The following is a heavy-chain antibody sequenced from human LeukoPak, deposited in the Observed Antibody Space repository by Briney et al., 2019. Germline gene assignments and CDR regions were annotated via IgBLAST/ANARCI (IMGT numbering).Heavy chain of an antibody. V-gene: IGHV1-8*03. Sequence: ASVKVSCKASGYTFTSYDINWVRQATGQGLKWMGWMNPNSGNTGYAQKFQGRVTITRNTSISTAYMELSSQRSEDTAVYYCARWSLGTDQAAIPFDYWGQGTLVTVSS. CDR1: GYTFTSYD. J-gene: IGHJ4*02. CDR2: MNPNSGNT. D-gene: IGHD2-21*02. CDR3: ARWSLGTDQAAIPFDY.